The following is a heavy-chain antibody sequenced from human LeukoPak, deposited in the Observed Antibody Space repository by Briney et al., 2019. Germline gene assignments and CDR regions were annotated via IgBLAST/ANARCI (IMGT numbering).Heavy chain of an antibody. CDR1: GFTFSSYS. V-gene: IGHV3-21*01. Sequence: GGSLRLSCAASGFTFSSYSMNWVRQAPGKGLEWVSSISSSSSYIYYADSVKGRFTISRDNAKKSLYLQMNSLRAEDTAVYFCARDLSIAVFDYWGQGTLVTVSS. CDR3: ARDLSIAVFDY. J-gene: IGHJ4*02. D-gene: IGHD6-19*01. CDR2: ISSSSSYI.